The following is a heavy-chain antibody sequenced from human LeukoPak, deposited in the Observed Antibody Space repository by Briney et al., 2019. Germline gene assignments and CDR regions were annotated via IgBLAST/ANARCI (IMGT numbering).Heavy chain of an antibody. Sequence: SETLSLTCTVSGGSISSHYWSWIRQPPGKGLEWIGYIYYSGSTNYNPSLKSRVTILVDTSKNQFSLKLSSVTAADTAVYYCARVNHYDSSYYFDYWGQGTLVTVSS. CDR3: ARVNHYDSSYYFDY. CDR2: IYYSGST. J-gene: IGHJ4*02. CDR1: GGSISSHY. V-gene: IGHV4-59*11. D-gene: IGHD3-22*01.